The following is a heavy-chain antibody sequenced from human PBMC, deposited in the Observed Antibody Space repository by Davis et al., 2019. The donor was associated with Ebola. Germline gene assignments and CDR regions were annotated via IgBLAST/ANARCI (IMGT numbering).Heavy chain of an antibody. D-gene: IGHD3-10*01. CDR3: ARYSRKYYYGSGSYSNWFDP. CDR1: GYSISSGYY. J-gene: IGHJ5*02. V-gene: IGHV4-38-2*02. CDR2: IYHSGST. Sequence: SETLSLTCIVSGYSISSGYYWGWIRQPPGKGLEWIGSIYHSGSTYYNPSLMSRVTMSQDTSKNQFSLKLSSVTAADTAVYYCARYSRKYYYGSGSYSNWFDPWGQGTLVTVSS.